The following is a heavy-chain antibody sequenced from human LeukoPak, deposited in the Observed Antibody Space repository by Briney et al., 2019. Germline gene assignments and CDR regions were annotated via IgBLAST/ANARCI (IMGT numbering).Heavy chain of an antibody. V-gene: IGHV6-1*01. CDR2: TYYRSKWYS. CDR1: GDSVSSNSAA. D-gene: IGHD5-24*01. CDR3: ARGRDGSQSPIDN. Sequence: SQTLSLTCVISGDSVSSNSAAWNWIRQSPSRGLEWLGRTYYRSKWYSYSAVSVKSRIIINPDTSKNQFSLQLNSVTPEDTAVYYCARGRDGSQSPIDNWGQGTLVTVSS. J-gene: IGHJ4*02.